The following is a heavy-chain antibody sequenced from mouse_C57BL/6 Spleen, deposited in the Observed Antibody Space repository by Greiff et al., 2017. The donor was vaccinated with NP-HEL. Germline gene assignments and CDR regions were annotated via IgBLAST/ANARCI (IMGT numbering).Heavy chain of an antibody. CDR3: ARRTTTVVEPSWYFDV. Sequence: DVKLQESGPGLAKPSQTLSLTCSVTGYSITSDYWNWIRKFPGNKLEYMGYISYSGSTYYNPSLNSRISITRDTSKNQYYLQLNSVTTEDTATYYCARRTTTVVEPSWYFDVWGTGTTVTVSS. V-gene: IGHV3-8*01. CDR2: ISYSGST. CDR1: GYSITSDY. J-gene: IGHJ1*03. D-gene: IGHD1-1*01.